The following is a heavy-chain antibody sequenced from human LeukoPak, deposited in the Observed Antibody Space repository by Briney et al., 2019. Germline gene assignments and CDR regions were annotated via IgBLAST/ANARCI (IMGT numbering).Heavy chain of an antibody. CDR2: ISAYNGNT. CDR1: GYTFTSYG. J-gene: IGHJ4*02. V-gene: IGHV1-18*01. Sequence: ASVKVSCKASGYTFTSYGISWVRQAPGQGLEWMGWISAYNGNTNYAQKFQGRVTITADESTSTAYMELSSLRSEDTAVYYCARGYSSGWYQIQFDYWGQGTLVTVSS. D-gene: IGHD6-19*01. CDR3: ARGYSSGWYQIQFDY.